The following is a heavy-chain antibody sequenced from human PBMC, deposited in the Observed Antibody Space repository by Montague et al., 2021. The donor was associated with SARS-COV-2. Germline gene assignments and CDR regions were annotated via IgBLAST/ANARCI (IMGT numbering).Heavy chain of an antibody. D-gene: IGHD3-10*01. J-gene: IGHJ6*02. V-gene: IGHV4-59*12. CDR1: GGSIGSYY. CDR3: ARDDIVLQGVTKGMDV. CDR2: IHYSGSN. Sequence: SETLSLTCSVSGGSIGSYYWSWLRQPPGKGLEWIGHIHYSGSNTYSSSFKSRVTISIDTPKNQFSLKLSSVTAADTAVYYCARDDIVLQGVTKGMDVWGQGTTVTVSS.